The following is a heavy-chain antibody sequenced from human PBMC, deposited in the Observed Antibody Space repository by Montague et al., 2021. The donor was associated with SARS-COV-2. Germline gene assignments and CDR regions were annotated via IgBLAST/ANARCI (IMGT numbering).Heavy chain of an antibody. D-gene: IGHD1-1*01. CDR2: TYYRSNWSH. J-gene: IGHJ4*02. Sequence: CAISGDSVSTKLSAWNWIRQSPSRGLEWLGRTYYRSNWSHDYAPSVKSRIIVNPDTSKNQFSLQLNSVTPEDTAVYHCVRDHDQVFDYWGEGTLVTVSS. V-gene: IGHV6-1*01. CDR1: GDSVSTKLSA. CDR3: VRDHDQVFDY.